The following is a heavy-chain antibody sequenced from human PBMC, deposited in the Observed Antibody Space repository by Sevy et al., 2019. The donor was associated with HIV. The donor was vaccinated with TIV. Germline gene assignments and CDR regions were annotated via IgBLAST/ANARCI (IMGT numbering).Heavy chain of an antibody. CDR2: ISHDEIHK. J-gene: IGHJ4*02. Sequence: GESLKIPCTAYGFTFSNYAVHWVRQAPGKGLEWVAIISHDEIHKDFADSVRGRFSISRDTSKNTIYLQMNSLRPEDTAVYYCARDLPHLLPWELSRGSDFWGQGTLVTVSS. V-gene: IGHV3-30*04. D-gene: IGHD3-16*01. CDR3: ARDLPHLLPWELSRGSDF. CDR1: GFTFSNYA.